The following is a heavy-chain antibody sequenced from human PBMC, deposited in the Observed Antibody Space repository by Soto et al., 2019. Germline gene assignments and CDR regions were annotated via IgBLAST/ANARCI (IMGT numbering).Heavy chain of an antibody. Sequence: PGGSLRLSCAASGFTFSSYSMNWVRQAPGTGLEWVSYISSATTTIYYADSVKGRFTISRDNAKNSLYLQMNSLRADDTAVYYCAKSIAAAGPKLDYWGQGT. J-gene: IGHJ4*02. V-gene: IGHV3-48*01. CDR1: GFTFSSYS. CDR2: ISSATTTI. D-gene: IGHD6-13*01. CDR3: AKSIAAAGPKLDY.